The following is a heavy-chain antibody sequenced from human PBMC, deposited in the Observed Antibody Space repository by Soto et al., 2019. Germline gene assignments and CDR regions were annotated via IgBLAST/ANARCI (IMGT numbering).Heavy chain of an antibody. CDR2: ISSSSSYT. CDR1: GFTFSDYY. V-gene: IGHV3-11*06. Sequence: NPGGSLRLSCAASGFTFSDYYMSWIRQAPGKGLEWVSYISSSSSYTNYADSVKGRFTISRDNAKNSLYLQMNSLRAEDTAVYYCARAAPRQILGYCSGGSCYHADWFDPWGQGTLVTVSS. D-gene: IGHD2-15*01. CDR3: ARAAPRQILGYCSGGSCYHADWFDP. J-gene: IGHJ5*02.